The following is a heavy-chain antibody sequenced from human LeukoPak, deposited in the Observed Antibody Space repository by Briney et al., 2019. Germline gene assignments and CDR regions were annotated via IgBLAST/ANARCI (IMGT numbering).Heavy chain of an antibody. Sequence: GGSLRLSCAASGFTLSSYWMSWVRQAPGKGLEWVANIKQDGSEKYYVDSVKGRFTISRDNAKNSLYLQMNSLRAEDTAVYYCARDGGPEYSSSWYLYWGQGTLVTVSS. V-gene: IGHV3-7*01. J-gene: IGHJ4*02. CDR1: GFTLSSYW. CDR2: IKQDGSEK. D-gene: IGHD6-13*01. CDR3: ARDGGPEYSSSWYLY.